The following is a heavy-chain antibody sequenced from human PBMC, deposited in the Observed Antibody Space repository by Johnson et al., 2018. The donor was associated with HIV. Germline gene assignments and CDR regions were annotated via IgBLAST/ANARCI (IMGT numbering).Heavy chain of an antibody. D-gene: IGHD6-19*01. Sequence: VQLVESGGGLVQPGRSLRLSCAASGFTFDDYAMHWVRQAPGKGLEWVSGINWNGGSTGYADSVKGRFTISRDNAKNSLYLKMNSLRAEDTALYYCARDNIYGSAWGDAFDVWGQGTMVTVSS. J-gene: IGHJ3*01. CDR1: GFTFDDYA. CDR3: ARDNIYGSAWGDAFDV. CDR2: INWNGGST. V-gene: IGHV3-9*01.